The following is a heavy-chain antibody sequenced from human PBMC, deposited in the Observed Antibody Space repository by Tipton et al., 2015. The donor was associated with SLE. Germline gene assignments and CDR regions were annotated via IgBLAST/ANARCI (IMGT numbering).Heavy chain of an antibody. CDR2: INNSGSSR. CDR3: ARGAPRISDFWGGYPVDY. CDR1: GFIFSNYE. V-gene: IGHV3-48*03. D-gene: IGHD3-3*01. J-gene: IGHJ4*02. Sequence: SLRLSCAASGFIFSNYEMYWVRQAPGKGLERVSHINNSGSSRYSADSVMGRFTISRDNAKNSLFLQMNGLRADDTAVYYCARGAPRISDFWGGYPVDYRGQGTLVTVSS.